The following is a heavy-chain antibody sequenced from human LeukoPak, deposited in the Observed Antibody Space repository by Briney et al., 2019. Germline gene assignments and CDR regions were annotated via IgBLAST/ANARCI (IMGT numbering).Heavy chain of an antibody. CDR3: AREAGNMVVTNTGAFDI. D-gene: IGHD4/OR15-4a*01. Sequence: ASVKVSCKASGYTFTSYDINWVRQATGQGLEWMGWMNPNSGNTGYAQKFQGRVTMTRNTSISTAYMELSSLSSEDTDVYYCAREAGNMVVTNTGAFDIWGQGTMVTVSS. CDR2: MNPNSGNT. V-gene: IGHV1-8*01. J-gene: IGHJ3*02. CDR1: GYTFTSYD.